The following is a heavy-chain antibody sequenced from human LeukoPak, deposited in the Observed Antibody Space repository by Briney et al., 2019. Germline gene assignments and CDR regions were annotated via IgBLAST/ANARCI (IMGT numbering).Heavy chain of an antibody. V-gene: IGHV1-24*01. CDR2: FDPEDGET. Sequence: ASGKVSCKVSGYTLTELSMHWVRQAPGKGLEWMGGFDPEDGETIYAQKFQGRVTMTEDTSTDTAYMELSSLRSEDTAVYYCATGGVLAVADPPGVDYWGQGTLVTVSS. J-gene: IGHJ4*02. CDR1: GYTLTELS. D-gene: IGHD6-19*01. CDR3: ATGGVLAVADPPGVDY.